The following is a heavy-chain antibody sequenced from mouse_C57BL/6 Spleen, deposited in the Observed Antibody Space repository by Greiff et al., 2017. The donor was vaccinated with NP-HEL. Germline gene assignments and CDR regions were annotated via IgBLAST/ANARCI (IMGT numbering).Heavy chain of an antibody. D-gene: IGHD2-3*01. CDR2: ISGGGGNT. J-gene: IGHJ2*01. CDR1: GFTFSSYT. V-gene: IGHV5-9*01. CDR3: ARTYERFFDY. Sequence: EVNVVESGGGLVKPGGSLKLSCAASGFTFSSYTMSWVRQTPEKRLEWVATISGGGGNTYYPDSVKGRFTISRDNAKNTLYLQMSSLRSEDTALYYCARTYERFFDYWGQGTTLTVSS.